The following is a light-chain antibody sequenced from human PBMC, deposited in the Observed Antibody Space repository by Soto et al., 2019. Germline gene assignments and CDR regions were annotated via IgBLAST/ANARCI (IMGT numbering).Light chain of an antibody. CDR3: SSYAGSNNGV. CDR2: EVN. V-gene: IGLV2-8*01. CDR1: SSDVGGYND. Sequence: QSALTQPPYASGHLGQSVTISCTGTSSDVGGYNDVSWYQQHPGKAPKVMIYEVNQRPSGVPDRFSGSKSGNTASLTVSGLQAEDEADYYCSSYAGSNNGVFGGGTELTVL. J-gene: IGLJ3*02.